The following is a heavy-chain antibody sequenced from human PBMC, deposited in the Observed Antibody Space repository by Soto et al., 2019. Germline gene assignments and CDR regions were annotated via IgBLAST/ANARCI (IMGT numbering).Heavy chain of an antibody. CDR3: ARGSRSGYQLLYSGYYYYGMDV. CDR2: IYYSGST. J-gene: IGHJ6*02. D-gene: IGHD2-2*02. CDR1: GGSISSGGYY. Sequence: QVQLQESGPGLVKPSQTLSLTCTVSGGSISSGGYYWSWIRQHPGKGLEWIGYIYYSGSTYYNPSLTSRVTISVDTSKNQFSLKLSSVTAADTAVYYCARGSRSGYQLLYSGYYYYGMDVWGQGTTVTVSS. V-gene: IGHV4-31*03.